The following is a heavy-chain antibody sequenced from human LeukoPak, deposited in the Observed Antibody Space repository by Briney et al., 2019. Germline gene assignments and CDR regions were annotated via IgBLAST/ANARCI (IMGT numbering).Heavy chain of an antibody. Sequence: GGSLRLSCAASGFTFSSYAMHWVRQAPGKGLEWVAVISYDGSDKYYADSVKGRFTISRDNSKNTLYLQMNSLRAEDTAIYYCTRVGYIDEGIDYWGQGTLVTVSS. J-gene: IGHJ4*02. D-gene: IGHD5-24*01. CDR3: TRVGYIDEGIDY. CDR2: ISYDGSDK. V-gene: IGHV3-30-3*01. CDR1: GFTFSSYA.